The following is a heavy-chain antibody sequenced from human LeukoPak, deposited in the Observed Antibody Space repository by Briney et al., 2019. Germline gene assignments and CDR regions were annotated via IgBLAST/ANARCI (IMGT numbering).Heavy chain of an antibody. Sequence: GGSLRLSCAASGFTFSSYAVSWVRQAPGKGLEWVSAISGSGGSTYYADSVKGRFTISRDNSKNTLYLQMNSLRAEDTAVYYCAKGKVAGTLVPFDYWGQGTLVTVSS. D-gene: IGHD6-19*01. CDR2: ISGSGGST. CDR1: GFTFSSYA. CDR3: AKGKVAGTLVPFDY. J-gene: IGHJ4*02. V-gene: IGHV3-23*01.